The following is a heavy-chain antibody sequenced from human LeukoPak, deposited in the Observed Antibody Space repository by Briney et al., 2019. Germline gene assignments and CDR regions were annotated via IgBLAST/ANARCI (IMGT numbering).Heavy chain of an antibody. V-gene: IGHV4-61*02. CDR1: GGSISSGSYY. CDR3: ARDREFKGFAFDI. J-gene: IGHJ3*02. CDR2: IYTSGST. Sequence: PSETLSLTCTVSGGSISSGSYYWSWIRQPAGKGLEWIGRIYTSGSTNYNPSLKSRVTISVDTSKNQFSLKLSSVTAADTAVYYCARDREFKGFAFDIWGQGTMVTVSS. D-gene: IGHD3-10*01.